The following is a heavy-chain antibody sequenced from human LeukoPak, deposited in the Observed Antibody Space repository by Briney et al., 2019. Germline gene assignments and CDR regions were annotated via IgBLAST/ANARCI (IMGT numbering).Heavy chain of an antibody. V-gene: IGHV3-30*02. Sequence: GGSLRLSCAASGFTFTNYAMSWVRQAPGKGLEWVAFIRYDGSNKYYADSVKGRFTISRDNSKNTLYLQMNSLRAEDTAVYYCAKDEMDIVATSFDYWGQGTLVTVSS. D-gene: IGHD5-12*01. J-gene: IGHJ4*02. CDR1: GFTFTNYA. CDR2: IRYDGSNK. CDR3: AKDEMDIVATSFDY.